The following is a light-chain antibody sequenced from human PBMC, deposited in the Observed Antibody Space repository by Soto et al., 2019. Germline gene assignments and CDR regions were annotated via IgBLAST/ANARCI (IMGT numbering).Light chain of an antibody. J-gene: IGLJ1*01. CDR1: ISDVGSYNL. CDR3: CSYAGSSTYV. Sequence: QCLLTLPASVSGSPGQSITISCTGTISDVGSYNLVSWYQQHPGKAPKLMIYEGSKRPSGVSNRFSGSKSGNTASLTISGLQAGDEADYYCCSYAGSSTYVFGTGTKVTVL. CDR2: EGS. V-gene: IGLV2-23*01.